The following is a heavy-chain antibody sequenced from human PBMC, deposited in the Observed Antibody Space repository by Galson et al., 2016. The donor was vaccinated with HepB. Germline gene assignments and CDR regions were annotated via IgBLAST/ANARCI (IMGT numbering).Heavy chain of an antibody. J-gene: IGHJ4*02. CDR2: IKKDGIER. Sequence: SLRLSCAASGLTLTSDWMSWVRQAPGKGLEWVACIKKDGIERYHADSVMGRFTISRDNAKNLLYLQMNSLRAEDTAVYFCASLDSTHYPRDYWGQGTRVAVSS. D-gene: IGHD2/OR15-2a*01. CDR3: ASLDSTHYPRDY. CDR1: GLTLTSDW. V-gene: IGHV3-7*01.